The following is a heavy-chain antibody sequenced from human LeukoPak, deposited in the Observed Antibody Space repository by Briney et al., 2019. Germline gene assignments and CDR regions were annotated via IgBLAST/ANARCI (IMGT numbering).Heavy chain of an antibody. CDR1: GYSFTSYW. CDR3: ARQGELRRDFDY. V-gene: IGHV5-51*01. CDR2: IYPGDSDT. J-gene: IGHJ4*02. D-gene: IGHD1-7*01. Sequence: GESLKISCKGSGYSFTSYWIGWVRQMPGKGLEWMGIIYPGDSDTRYSPPFQGQVTMSADKSISTAYMQWSSLKASDTAMYFCARQGELRRDFDYWGQGTLVTVSS.